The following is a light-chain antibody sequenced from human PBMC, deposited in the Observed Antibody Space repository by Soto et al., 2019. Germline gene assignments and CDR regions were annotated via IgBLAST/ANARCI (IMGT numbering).Light chain of an antibody. J-gene: IGLJ1*01. V-gene: IGLV2-14*01. CDR2: EVS. Sequence: QSALTQPASVSGSPGQAITISCTGTSSDDGGYNYVSWYQQHPGKAPKLIIYEVSNRPSGVSIRFSGSKSGNTASLTISGLQAEDEDDYYCSSYTSTSTRVFGTGTKLTVL. CDR1: SSDDGGYNY. CDR3: SSYTSTSTRV.